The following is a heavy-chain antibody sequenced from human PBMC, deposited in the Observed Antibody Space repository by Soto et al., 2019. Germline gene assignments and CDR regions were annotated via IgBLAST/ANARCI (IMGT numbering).Heavy chain of an antibody. D-gene: IGHD3-22*01. CDR1: GFTFSSYA. CDR2: ISGSGAST. V-gene: IGHV3-23*01. J-gene: IGHJ4*02. CDR3: AKGGYYYDSSGYY. Sequence: SGGSLRLSCAASGFTFSSYAINWVRQAPGKGLEWVSTISGSGASTYYADSVKGRFTISRDNSKNTLYLQMNSLRDDDTAVYYCAKGGYYYDSSGYYWGQGTLVTVSS.